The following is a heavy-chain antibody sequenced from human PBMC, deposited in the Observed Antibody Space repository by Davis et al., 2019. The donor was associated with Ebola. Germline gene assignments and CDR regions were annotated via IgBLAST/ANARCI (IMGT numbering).Heavy chain of an antibody. V-gene: IGHV1-3*01. Sequence: AASVKVSCKASGYTFTSYAMHWVRQAPGQRLEWMGWINAGNGNTKYSQKFQGRVTITRDTSASTAYMELSSLRSEDTAVYYCAREYGIVGASTFDYWGQGTLVTVSS. CDR1: GYTFTSYA. D-gene: IGHD1-26*01. CDR3: AREYGIVGASTFDY. J-gene: IGHJ4*02. CDR2: INAGNGNT.